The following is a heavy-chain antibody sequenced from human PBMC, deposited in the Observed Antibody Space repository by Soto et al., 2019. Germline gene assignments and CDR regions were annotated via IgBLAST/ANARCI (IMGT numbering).Heavy chain of an antibody. V-gene: IGHV3-9*01. D-gene: IGHD3-3*01. CDR2: ISWNSGSI. J-gene: IGHJ2*01. CDR1: GFTFDDYA. CDR3: AKGRGYYDFWSGYSMRYFDL. Sequence: EVQLVESGGGLVQPGRSLRLSCAASGFTFDDYAMHWVRHAPGKGLEWVSGISWNSGSIGYADSVKGRFTISRDNAKNSLYLQMNSLRAEDTALYYCAKGRGYYDFWSGYSMRYFDLWGRGTLVTVSS.